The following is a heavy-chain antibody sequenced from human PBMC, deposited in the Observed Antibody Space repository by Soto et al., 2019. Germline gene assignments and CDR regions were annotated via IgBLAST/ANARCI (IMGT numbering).Heavy chain of an antibody. J-gene: IGHJ6*02. Sequence: QVQLVESGGGVVQPGRSLRLSCAASGFTFSSYGMHWVRQAPGKGLEWVAVISYDGSNKYYADSVKGRFTISRDNSKNTLYLQMNSLRAEDTAVYYCAKDALGSYYYYYGMDVWGQGTTVTVSS. V-gene: IGHV3-30*18. CDR3: AKDALGSYYYYYGMDV. D-gene: IGHD2-15*01. CDR2: ISYDGSNK. CDR1: GFTFSSYG.